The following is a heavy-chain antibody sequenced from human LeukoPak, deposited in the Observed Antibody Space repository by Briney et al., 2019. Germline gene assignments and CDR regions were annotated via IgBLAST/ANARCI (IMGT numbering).Heavy chain of an antibody. V-gene: IGHV3-72*01. J-gene: IGHJ4*02. CDR1: GFSFSDHY. CDR3: TRVRLGASTRYFDY. Sequence: GGSLRLSCAASGFSFSDHYMDWVRLAPGKGLERVGRIRNKANSYGTEYAASVKGRFTISRDDSKDSLYLQMNSLRSEDTALYYCTRVRLGASTRYFDYWGQGTLVTVSS. D-gene: IGHD1-26*01. CDR2: IRNKANSYGT.